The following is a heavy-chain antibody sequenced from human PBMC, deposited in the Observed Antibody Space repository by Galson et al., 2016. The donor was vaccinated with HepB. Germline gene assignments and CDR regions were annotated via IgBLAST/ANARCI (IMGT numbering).Heavy chain of an antibody. J-gene: IGHJ3*01. CDR1: GFTFSRSG. D-gene: IGHD6-6*01. CDR2: ISSSVSTI. V-gene: IGHV3-48*02. Sequence: SLRLSCAVSGFTFSRSGLNWVRQAPGKGLQWISYISSSVSTIYYADSVMGRFTISRDNAKNSVYLQMHSLRDDDTAVYYCARELVRSAFDLWGQGTMVTVSS. CDR3: ARELVRSAFDL.